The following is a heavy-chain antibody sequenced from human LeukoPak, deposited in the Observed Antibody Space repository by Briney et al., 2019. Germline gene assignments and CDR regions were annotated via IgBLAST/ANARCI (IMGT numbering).Heavy chain of an antibody. J-gene: IGHJ3*02. CDR3: AREYSYGPAADDAFDI. Sequence: GASVKVSCKASGYTFIGYYIHWVRQAPGQGLEWMGWINPNSGGTNYAQKFQGRVTMTRDTSISTAYMELSRLRSDDTAVYYCAREYSYGPAADDAFDIWGQGTMVTVSS. CDR1: GYTFIGYY. V-gene: IGHV1-2*02. D-gene: IGHD5-18*01. CDR2: INPNSGGT.